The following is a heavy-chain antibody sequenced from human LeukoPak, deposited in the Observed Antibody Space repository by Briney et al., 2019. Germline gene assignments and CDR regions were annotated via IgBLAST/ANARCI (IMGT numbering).Heavy chain of an antibody. CDR1: GFTFSSYS. Sequence: LRLSCAASGFTFSSYSMNRVRQAPGKGLEWVSSISSSSSYIYYADSVKGRFTISRDNAKNSLYLQMNSLRAEDTAVYYCAREPSSLYYYYGMDVWGQGTTVTVSS. D-gene: IGHD6-13*01. CDR3: AREPSSLYYYYGMDV. J-gene: IGHJ6*02. V-gene: IGHV3-21*01. CDR2: ISSSSSYI.